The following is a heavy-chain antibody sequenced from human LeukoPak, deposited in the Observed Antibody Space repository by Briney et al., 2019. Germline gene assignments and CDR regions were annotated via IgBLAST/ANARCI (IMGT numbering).Heavy chain of an antibody. CDR2: IFYNGGP. V-gene: IGHV4-34*12. Sequence: PSETLSLTCAVYGGSFSGYYWSWIRQSPGRGLEWLGNIFYNGGPYYNPSFKSRVVISVDTSKNHFSLTLNAVTAADTAVYHCASYSGIYSAFEIWSQGTVVTVSS. CDR3: ASYSGIYSAFEI. CDR1: GGSFSGYY. J-gene: IGHJ3*02. D-gene: IGHD1-26*01.